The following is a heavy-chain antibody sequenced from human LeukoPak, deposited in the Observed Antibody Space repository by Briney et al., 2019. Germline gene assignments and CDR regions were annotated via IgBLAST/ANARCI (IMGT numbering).Heavy chain of an antibody. J-gene: IGHJ4*02. CDR3: ARVEGSGSYYYSFNY. V-gene: IGHV3-73*01. D-gene: IGHD3-10*01. CDR1: GFTFSGSA. Sequence: PGGSLRLSCVASGFTFSGSAIHWVRQASGKGLEWVGRIRSKANSYATAYAASVKGRFTISRDDSKNTAYLQMNSLKTEDTAVYYCARVEGSGSYYYSFNYWGQGTLVTVSS. CDR2: IRSKANSYAT.